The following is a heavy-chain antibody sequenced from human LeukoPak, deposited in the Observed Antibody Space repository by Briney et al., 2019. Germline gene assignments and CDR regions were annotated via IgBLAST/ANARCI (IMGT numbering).Heavy chain of an antibody. CDR3: AKKKQWLDVFDI. CDR2: ISYDGSNK. CDR1: GFTFSDYA. Sequence: GGSLRLSCAASGFTFSDYAMHWVRQAPGKGLEWVAIISYDGSNKYYADSVQGRFTISRDNSKNSLYLQMNSLRPEDTAVYYCAKKKQWLDVFDIGGQGTMVTVFS. J-gene: IGHJ3*02. V-gene: IGHV3-30-3*02. D-gene: IGHD6-19*01.